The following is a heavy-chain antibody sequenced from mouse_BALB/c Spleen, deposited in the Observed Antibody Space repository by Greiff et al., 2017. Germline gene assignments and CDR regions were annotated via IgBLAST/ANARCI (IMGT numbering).Heavy chain of an antibody. V-gene: IGHV2-3*01. CDR3: AKPRDDDAMDY. D-gene: IGHD2-14*01. Sequence: VQRVESGPGLVAPSQSLSITCTVSGFSLTSYGVRWVGQTPGKGLEWLGVIWGDGSRNYHSALISRLSISKDNSKSQVFLKLNSLQTDYTATYDCAKPRDDDAMDYWGQGTSVTVSS. CDR2: IWGDGSR. J-gene: IGHJ4*01. CDR1: GFSLTSYG.